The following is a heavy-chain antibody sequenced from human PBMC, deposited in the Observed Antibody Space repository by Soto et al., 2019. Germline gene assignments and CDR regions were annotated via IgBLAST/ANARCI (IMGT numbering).Heavy chain of an antibody. CDR1: GGSFSGYY. CDR2: INHSGST. CDR3: ARGRGNLNYYYGMDV. D-gene: IGHD3-16*01. Sequence: QVQLQQWGAGLLKPSETLSLTCAVYGGSFSGYYWSWIRQPPGKGLEWIGEINHSGSTNYNPSPKSRVTIXXDXTTXQFSLKLSSVTAADTAVYYCARGRGNLNYYYGMDVWGQGTTVTVSS. J-gene: IGHJ6*02. V-gene: IGHV4-34*01.